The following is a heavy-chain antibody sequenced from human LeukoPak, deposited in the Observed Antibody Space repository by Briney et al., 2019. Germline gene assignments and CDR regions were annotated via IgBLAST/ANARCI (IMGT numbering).Heavy chain of an antibody. CDR1: GFSFSSYA. D-gene: IGHD1-26*01. CDR2: ITSSSSYI. J-gene: IGHJ6*03. V-gene: IGHV3-21*06. CDR3: ARDPYSGNYGAYYYYYMDV. Sequence: GGSLRLSCATSGFSFSSYAMSWVRQAPGKGLEWVSSITSSSSYIYYADSVKGRFTISRDNAKNSLYLQMDSLRVEDTAVYYCARDPYSGNYGAYYYYYMDVWGKGTTVTISS.